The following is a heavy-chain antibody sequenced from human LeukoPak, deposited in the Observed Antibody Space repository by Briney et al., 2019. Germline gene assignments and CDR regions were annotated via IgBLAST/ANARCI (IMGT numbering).Heavy chain of an antibody. CDR2: INPNSGGT. V-gene: IGHV1-2*02. D-gene: IGHD3-10*01. CDR3: ARYHTMVRGLSD. Sequence: GASVKVSCKASRYTFTGYDMHWVRQGPGQGLEWMGWINPNSGGTNYAQKFQGRVTMTRDTSISTAYMELSRLRSDDTAVYYCARYHTMVRGLSDWGQGTLVTVSS. CDR1: RYTFTGYD. J-gene: IGHJ4*02.